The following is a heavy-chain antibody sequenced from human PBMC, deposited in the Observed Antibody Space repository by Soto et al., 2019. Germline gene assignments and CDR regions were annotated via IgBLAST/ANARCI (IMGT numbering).Heavy chain of an antibody. J-gene: IGHJ6*02. D-gene: IGHD3-10*01. Sequence: EVQLVESGGGLVQPGGSLRLSCEASGFSVSSSYMSWVRQAPGKGLEWVSVIYSGGLTFYADSVKGRFNISRDNSKNTLYLQMNSLRAEDTAVYYCARDRPMEDHYYYGMDVWGQGTTVTVSS. CDR3: ARDRPMEDHYYYGMDV. V-gene: IGHV3-66*01. CDR1: GFSVSSSY. CDR2: IYSGGLT.